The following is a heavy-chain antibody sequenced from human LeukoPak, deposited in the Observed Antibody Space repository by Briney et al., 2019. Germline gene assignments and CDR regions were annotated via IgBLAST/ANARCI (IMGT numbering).Heavy chain of an antibody. J-gene: IGHJ4*02. CDR2: ISGDGVSR. Sequence: GGSLRLSCVASGLPIGDFAMHWVRQAPGQGLEWVSLISGDGVSRFFADSVKGRFSISRDNSKNSLFLEMSSLRTEDTAMYYCARESGKFDYWGQGTLVAVSS. V-gene: IGHV3-43*02. CDR3: ARESGKFDY. CDR1: GLPIGDFA.